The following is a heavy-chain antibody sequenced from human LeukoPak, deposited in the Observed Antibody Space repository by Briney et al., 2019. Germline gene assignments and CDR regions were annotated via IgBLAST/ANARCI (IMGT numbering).Heavy chain of an antibody. Sequence: PSETLSLTCTVSGGSISSYYWSWIRQPPGKGLEWIGHIYYSGGTNYNPSLKSRVTISVDTSKNQFSLKLSSVTAADTAVYYCARGRYYYGMDVWGQGTTVTVSS. CDR2: IYYSGGT. J-gene: IGHJ6*02. CDR3: ARGRYYYGMDV. CDR1: GGSISSYY. V-gene: IGHV4-59*01.